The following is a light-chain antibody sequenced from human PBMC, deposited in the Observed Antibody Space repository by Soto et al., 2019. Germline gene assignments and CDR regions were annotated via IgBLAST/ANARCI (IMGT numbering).Light chain of an antibody. CDR2: KAS. CDR1: QSISSW. V-gene: IGKV1-5*03. Sequence: DIQMTQSPSTLSASVGDRFTITCLAIQSISSWLEWYQQKPGKAPKLLIYKASTLKSGVPSRFRGSGSGTEFTLTISSLQPDDFETYYCQHYNSYSEAFGQGTKVDIK. CDR3: QHYNSYSEA. J-gene: IGKJ1*01.